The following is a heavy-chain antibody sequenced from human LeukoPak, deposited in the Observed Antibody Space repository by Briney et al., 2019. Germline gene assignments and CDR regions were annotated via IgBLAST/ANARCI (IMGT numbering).Heavy chain of an antibody. V-gene: IGHV3-53*01. CDR2: IYSGGST. J-gene: IGHJ3*02. D-gene: IGHD2-15*01. Sequence: GGSLRLSCAASGFTVSSNYMSWVRQAPGKGLEWASVIYSGGSTYYADSVKGRFTISRDNSKNTLYLQMNSLRAEDTAVYYCAVPYVADDAFDIWGQGTMVTVSS. CDR1: GFTVSSNY. CDR3: AVPYVADDAFDI.